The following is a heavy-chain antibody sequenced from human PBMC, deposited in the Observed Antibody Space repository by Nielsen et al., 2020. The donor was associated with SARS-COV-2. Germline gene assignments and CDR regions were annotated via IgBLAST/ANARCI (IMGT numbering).Heavy chain of an antibody. CDR2: IYYSGST. CDR3: ARHKGVYYDFWSGYSYYMDV. Sequence: SETLSLTCTVSGGSISSGGYYWSWIRQHPGKGLEWIGYIYYSGSTYYNPSLKSRVTISVDTSKNQFSLKLSSVTAADTAVYYCARHKGVYYDFWSGYSYYMDVWGKGTTVTVS. D-gene: IGHD3-3*01. CDR1: GGSISSGGYY. V-gene: IGHV4-31*03. J-gene: IGHJ6*03.